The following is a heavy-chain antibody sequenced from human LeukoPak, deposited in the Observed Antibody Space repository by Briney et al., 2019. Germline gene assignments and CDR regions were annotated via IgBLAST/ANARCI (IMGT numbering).Heavy chain of an antibody. D-gene: IGHD2/OR15-2a*01. V-gene: IGHV4-4*07. CDR3: ARVLRDHYYYYMDV. CDR2: IYTSGST. J-gene: IGHJ6*03. Sequence: PSETLSLTCTVSGGSISSYYWSWIRQPAGKGLEWIGRIYTSGSTNYNPSLKSRVTMSVDTSKNQFSLKLSSVTAADTAVYYCARVLRDHYYYYMDVWGKGTTVTVSS. CDR1: GGSISSYY.